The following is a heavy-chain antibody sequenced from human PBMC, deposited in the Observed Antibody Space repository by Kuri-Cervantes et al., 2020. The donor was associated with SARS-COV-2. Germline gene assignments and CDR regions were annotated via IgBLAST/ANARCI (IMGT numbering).Heavy chain of an antibody. CDR3: ARVGAGVCNSASCYSRAFDY. J-gene: IGHJ4*02. Sequence: SETLSLTCAVYGGSFSGYYWSWIRQPPGKGLEWIGEINHSGSTNYNPSLKTRVTISVNTSKNQFSLKLSSVTAADTAVYYYARVGAGVCNSASCYSRAFDYWGQGTLVTVSS. V-gene: IGHV4-34*01. CDR1: GGSFSGYY. D-gene: IGHD2-2*02. CDR2: INHSGST.